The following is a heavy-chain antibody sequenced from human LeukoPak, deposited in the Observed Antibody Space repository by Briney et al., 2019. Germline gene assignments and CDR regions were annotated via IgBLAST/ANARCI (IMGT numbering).Heavy chain of an antibody. Sequence: GGSLRLSCAASGFTFDDYGMSWVRQAPGKGLEWVSGINWNGGSTGYADSVKGRFTISRDNAENSLYLQMNSLRAEDTALYYCARGLTYYDSSGYFPWDYFDYWGQGTLVTVSS. V-gene: IGHV3-20*04. CDR2: INWNGGST. CDR1: GFTFDDYG. J-gene: IGHJ4*02. D-gene: IGHD3-22*01. CDR3: ARGLTYYDSSGYFPWDYFDY.